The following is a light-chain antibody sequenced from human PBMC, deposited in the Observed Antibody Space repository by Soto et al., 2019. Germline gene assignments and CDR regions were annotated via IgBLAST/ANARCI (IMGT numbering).Light chain of an antibody. CDR2: GAS. J-gene: IGKJ5*01. V-gene: IGKV3D-20*02. CDR3: QQRSNWPPSIT. Sequence: EIVMTQSPATLSVSPGERATLSCRASHSVSSSYLAWYQQKPGQAPRLLIYGASSRATGIPDRFSGSGSGTDFTLTISRLEPEDFAVYYCQQRSNWPPSITFGQGTRLEIK. CDR1: HSVSSSY.